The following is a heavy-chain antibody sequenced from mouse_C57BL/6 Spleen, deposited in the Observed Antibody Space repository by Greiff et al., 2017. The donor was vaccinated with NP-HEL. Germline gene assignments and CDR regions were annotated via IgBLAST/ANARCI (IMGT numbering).Heavy chain of an antibody. D-gene: IGHD1-1*01. CDR1: GYSFTSYY. CDR3: ARGITTPPDY. J-gene: IGHJ2*01. Sequence: VHLVESGPELVKPGASVKISCKASGYSFTSYYIHWVKQRPGQGLEWIGWIYPGSGNTKYNEKFKGKATLTADTSSSTAYMQLSSLTSEDSAVYYCARGITTPPDYWGQGTTLTVSS. V-gene: IGHV1-66*01. CDR2: IYPGSGNT.